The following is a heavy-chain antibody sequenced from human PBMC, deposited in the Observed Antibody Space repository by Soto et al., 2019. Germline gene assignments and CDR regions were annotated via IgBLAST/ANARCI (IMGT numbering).Heavy chain of an antibody. V-gene: IGHV4-31*03. Sequence: PLEAPFLPCTFSGGSLRSGGYYWGWVPPHPGKGLEWIGYIYYSGSTYYNPSLKSRVTVSVDTSKNQFSLKLSSVTAADTAVYYWARFGSWGSTHFDYWGQGTLVTVSS. CDR1: GGSLRSGGYY. D-gene: IGHD3-16*01. J-gene: IGHJ4*02. CDR3: ARFGSWGSTHFDY. CDR2: IYYSGST.